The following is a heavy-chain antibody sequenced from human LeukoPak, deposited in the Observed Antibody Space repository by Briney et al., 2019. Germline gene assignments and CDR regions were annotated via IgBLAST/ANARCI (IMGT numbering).Heavy chain of an antibody. J-gene: IGHJ4*02. Sequence: PSETLSLTCTASGGFISSGSYYWGWIRQPPGEGLEWIGSIYYSGSTYYNPSLKSRLSISMDKSKNQFSLKLTSVTAADTAVYYCARGYDYKSTYFDNWGQGTLVTVSS. D-gene: IGHD5-12*01. CDR1: GGFISSGSYY. CDR2: IYYSGST. V-gene: IGHV4-39*01. CDR3: ARGYDYKSTYFDN.